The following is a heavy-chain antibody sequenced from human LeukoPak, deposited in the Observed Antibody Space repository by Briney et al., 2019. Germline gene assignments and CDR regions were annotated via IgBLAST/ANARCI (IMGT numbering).Heavy chain of an antibody. Sequence: GSSVTDSFKACGGTYSQYALSWLRQAPGQGRDCMGRIIPILGIANYAQKFHARVKITADKSTSTAYMEVSSLRSEDTAGYYCARGYSCDFDYWGQGTLVTVSA. D-gene: IGHD5-12*01. V-gene: IGHV1-69*04. CDR1: GGTYSQYA. J-gene: IGHJ4*02. CDR2: IIPILGIA. CDR3: ARGYSCDFDY.